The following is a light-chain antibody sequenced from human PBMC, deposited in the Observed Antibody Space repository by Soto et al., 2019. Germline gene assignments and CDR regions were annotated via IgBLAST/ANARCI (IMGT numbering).Light chain of an antibody. CDR2: GAS. Sequence: TQAPATLSVSPGEIATLSFRASQTINNNVAWYQLKDGQVPRLVIYGASNRATGIPDRFSGSGSGTDFTLTISRLEPEDFAVYYCQQYGSSGTFGQGTKVDIK. CDR1: QTINNN. V-gene: IGKV3-20*01. CDR3: QQYGSSGT. J-gene: IGKJ1*01.